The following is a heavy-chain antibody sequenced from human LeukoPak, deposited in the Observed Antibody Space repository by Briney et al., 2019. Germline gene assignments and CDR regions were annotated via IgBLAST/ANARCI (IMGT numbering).Heavy chain of an antibody. CDR2: IYYSGST. J-gene: IGHJ5*02. CDR3: ARGKGVPAAISGFDP. D-gene: IGHD2-2*02. CDR1: GGSISSYY. Sequence: SETLFLTCTVSGGSISSYYWSWIRQPPGKGLEWIGYIYYSGSTNYNPSLKSRVTISVDTSKNQFSLKLSSVTAADTAVYYCARGKGVPAAISGFDPWGQGTLVTVSS. V-gene: IGHV4-59*01.